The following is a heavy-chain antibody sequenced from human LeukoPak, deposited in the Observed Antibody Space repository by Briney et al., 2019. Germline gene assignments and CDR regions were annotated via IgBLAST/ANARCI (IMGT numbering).Heavy chain of an antibody. CDR3: ATSNRDGYNLDY. CDR2: INPSGGST. J-gene: IGHJ4*02. Sequence: GASVKVSCKASGGTFSSYAISWVRQAPGQGLEWMGIINPSGGSTSYAQKFQGRVTMTRDTSTGTVYMELSSLRSEDTAVYYCATSNRDGYNLDYWGQGTLVTVSS. D-gene: IGHD5-24*01. CDR1: GGTFSSYA. V-gene: IGHV1-46*01.